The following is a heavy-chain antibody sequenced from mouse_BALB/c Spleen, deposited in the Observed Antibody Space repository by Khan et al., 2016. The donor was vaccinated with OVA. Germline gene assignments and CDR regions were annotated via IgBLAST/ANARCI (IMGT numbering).Heavy chain of an antibody. Sequence: IQLVQSGPELVKPGASMKISCKASGYSFTGYTMNWVKQRHGKNLEWIGLINPYNGGTTYSQKFKGKATLTVDRSSSTAYMELLSLTSEDSAVYYCVRSASYGDYVEAWFTYWGQGTLVTVS. CDR1: GYSFTGYT. CDR3: VRSASYGDYVEAWFTY. J-gene: IGHJ3*01. V-gene: IGHV1-18*01. D-gene: IGHD2-13*01. CDR2: INPYNGGT.